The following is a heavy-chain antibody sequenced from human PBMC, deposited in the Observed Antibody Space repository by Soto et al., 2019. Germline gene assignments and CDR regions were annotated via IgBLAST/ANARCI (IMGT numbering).Heavy chain of an antibody. CDR3: ARRYSGYDSSGYYMDV. J-gene: IGHJ6*03. CDR2: IWYDGSNK. V-gene: IGHV3-33*01. Sequence: QVQLVESGGGVVQPGRSLRLSCAASGFTFSSYGMHWVPQAPGKGLEWVAVIWYDGSNKYYADSVKGRFTISRDNSKNTLYLQMNSLRAEDTAVYYCARRYSGYDSSGYYMDVWGKGTTVTVSS. CDR1: GFTFSSYG. D-gene: IGHD5-12*01.